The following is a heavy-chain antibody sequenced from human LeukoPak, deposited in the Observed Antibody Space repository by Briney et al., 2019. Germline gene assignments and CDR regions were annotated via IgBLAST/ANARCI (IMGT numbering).Heavy chain of an antibody. CDR3: ARDLAARPKTNDY. V-gene: IGHV1-8*01. D-gene: IGHD6-6*01. CDR2: MNPNSGNT. J-gene: IGHJ4*02. Sequence: ASVKVSXKASGYTFTSYDINWVRQATGQGLEWMGWMNPNSGNTGYAQKFQGRVTMTRNTSISTAYMELRSLRSDDTAVYYCARDLAARPKTNDYWGQGTLVTVSS. CDR1: GYTFTSYD.